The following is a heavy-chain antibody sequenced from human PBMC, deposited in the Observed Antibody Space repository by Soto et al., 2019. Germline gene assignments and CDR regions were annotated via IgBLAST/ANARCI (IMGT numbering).Heavy chain of an antibody. V-gene: IGHV3-30*18. D-gene: IGHD6-19*01. J-gene: IGHJ6*02. CDR1: GFSFSSYG. CDR3: AKEGRQWLTYYYYGMDV. CDR2: ISYDGSKE. Sequence: PGGSLRLSCAASGFSFSSYGMHWVRQVPGQGPEWVAVISYDGSKETYADSVKGRFTISRDNSKNTLYLQMNSLRVEDTALYYCAKEGRQWLTYYYYGMDVWGQGTSVTVPS.